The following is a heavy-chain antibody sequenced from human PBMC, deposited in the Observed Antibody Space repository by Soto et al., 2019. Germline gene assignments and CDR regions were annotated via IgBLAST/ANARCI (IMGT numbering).Heavy chain of an antibody. CDR1: GYTLTELS. V-gene: IGHV1-24*01. Sequence: ASVKVSCKVSGYTLTELSMHWVRQAPGKGLEWMGGFDPEDGETIYAQKFQGRVTMTEDTSTDTAYMELSSLRSEDTAVYYCATGHVLGYCSGGSCYGGSYYDHSFAYWGQGTLVTVSS. CDR2: FDPEDGET. J-gene: IGHJ4*02. D-gene: IGHD2-15*01. CDR3: ATGHVLGYCSGGSCYGGSYYDHSFAY.